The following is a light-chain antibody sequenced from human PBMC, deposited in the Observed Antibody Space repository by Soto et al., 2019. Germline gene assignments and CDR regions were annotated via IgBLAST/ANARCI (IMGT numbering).Light chain of an antibody. J-gene: IGLJ2*01. V-gene: IGLV8-61*01. CDR3: VLYVGSGISL. CDR1: SGSVSTNYY. CDR2: STN. Sequence: QTVVTQEPSFSVSPGGTVTLTCGLSSGSVSTNYYPDWYQQTPGHAPRTLIYSTNTRSSGVPDRFSGSILRNKAALTITGAQADDESDYYCVLYVGSGISLFGGVTKLTVL.